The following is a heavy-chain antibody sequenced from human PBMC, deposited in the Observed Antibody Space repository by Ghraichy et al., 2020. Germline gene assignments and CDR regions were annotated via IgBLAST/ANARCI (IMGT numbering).Heavy chain of an antibody. CDR3: ARGGGSGSFDY. CDR1: GFTFSSYW. V-gene: IGHV3-74*01. CDR2: INSDGSST. Sequence: GESLNISCAASGFTFSSYWMHWVRQAPGKGLVWVSHINSDGSSTNYADSVRGRFTISRDNAKNTLSLQMNSLRVDDTAVYYCARGGGSGSFDYWGQGTLVSVSS. D-gene: IGHD6-19*01. J-gene: IGHJ4*02.